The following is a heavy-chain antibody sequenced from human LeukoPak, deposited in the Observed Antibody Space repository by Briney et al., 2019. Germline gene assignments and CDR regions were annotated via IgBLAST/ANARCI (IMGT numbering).Heavy chain of an antibody. CDR3: ARDGRLAVADLRPRNNWFDP. J-gene: IGHJ5*02. CDR2: IIPIFGTA. D-gene: IGHD6-19*01. V-gene: IGHV1-69*05. CDR1: GGTFSSYA. Sequence: GSSVKVSCKASGGTFSSYAISWVRQAPGQGLEWMGGIIPIFGTANYAQKFQGRVTITTDESTSTAYMELSSLRSEDTAVYYCARDGRLAVADLRPRNNWFDPWGQGTLVTVSS.